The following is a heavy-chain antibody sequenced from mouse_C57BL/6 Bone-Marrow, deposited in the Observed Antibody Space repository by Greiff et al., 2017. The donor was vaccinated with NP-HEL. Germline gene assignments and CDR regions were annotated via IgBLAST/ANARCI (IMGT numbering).Heavy chain of an antibody. CDR3: ARATTVVYWYFDV. Sequence: VQLQQPGAELVMPGASVKLSCKASGYTFTSYWMHWVKQRPGQGLEWIGEIDPSDSYTNYNPQFKGKSTLTVDKSSCTAYMQLSSLTSEDSAVYYCARATTVVYWYFDVWGTGTTVTVSS. CDR1: GYTFTSYW. J-gene: IGHJ1*03. D-gene: IGHD1-1*01. V-gene: IGHV1-69*01. CDR2: IDPSDSYT.